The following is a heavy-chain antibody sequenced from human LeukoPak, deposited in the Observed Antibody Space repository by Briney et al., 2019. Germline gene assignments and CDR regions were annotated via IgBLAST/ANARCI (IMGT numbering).Heavy chain of an antibody. D-gene: IGHD3-10*01. CDR2: ISSSSSYI. CDR3: AKTGPYGSGSYYTRQSDYYYYYGMDV. J-gene: IGHJ6*02. V-gene: IGHV3-21*04. Sequence: GGSLRLSCAASGFTFSSYSMNWVRQAPGKGLEWVSSISSSSSYIYYADSVKGRFTISRDNAKNTLYLQMNSLRAEDTAVYYCAKTGPYGSGSYYTRQSDYYYYYGMDVWGQGTTVTVSS. CDR1: GFTFSSYS.